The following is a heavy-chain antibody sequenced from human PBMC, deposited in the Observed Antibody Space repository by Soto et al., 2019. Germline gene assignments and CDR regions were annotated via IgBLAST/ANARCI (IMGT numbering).Heavy chain of an antibody. CDR1: GFTLSSYA. CDR3: ARDRGGPDY. J-gene: IGHJ4*02. V-gene: IGHV3-30-3*01. CDR2: ISYDGSNK. Sequence: QVQLVESGGGVVQPGRSLRLSCAASGFTLSSYAMHWVRQAPGKGLEWVAVISYDGSNKYYADSVKGRFTISRDNSKNTLYLQMNSLRAEDTAVYYCARDRGGPDYWGQGTLVTVSS. D-gene: IGHD3-10*01.